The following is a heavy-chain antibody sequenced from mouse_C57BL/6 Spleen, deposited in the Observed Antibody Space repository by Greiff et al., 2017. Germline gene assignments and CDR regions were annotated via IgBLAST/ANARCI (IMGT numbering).Heavy chain of an antibody. CDR3: ARKSIYYDFFDY. V-gene: IGHV2-9-1*01. Sequence: QVQLKESGPGLVAPSQSLSITCTVSGFSLTSYAISWVRQPPGKGLEWLGVIWPGGGTNYNSALKARLSISKDNSKSQVFLKMNSLQTDDTARYYCARKSIYYDFFDYWGQGTTLTVSS. D-gene: IGHD2-4*01. J-gene: IGHJ2*01. CDR1: GFSLTSYA. CDR2: IWPGGGT.